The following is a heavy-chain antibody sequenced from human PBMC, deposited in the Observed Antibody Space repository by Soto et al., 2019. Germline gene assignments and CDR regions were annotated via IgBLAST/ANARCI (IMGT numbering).Heavy chain of an antibody. CDR1: GYTFTSHG. CDR2: ISAYNGNK. CDR3: ARGTVTTGYYHYYMDG. D-gene: IGHD4-17*01. Sequence: QVQLVQSGAEVKKPGASVQVSCKPSGYTFTSHGISWVRQAPVQGLEWMGWISAYNGNKNYAQKFQGRFTMTTDTSTSTAYKELRSLRSDDTAVYYCARGTVTTGYYHYYMDGWGKGTTVTVSS. J-gene: IGHJ6*03. V-gene: IGHV1-18*04.